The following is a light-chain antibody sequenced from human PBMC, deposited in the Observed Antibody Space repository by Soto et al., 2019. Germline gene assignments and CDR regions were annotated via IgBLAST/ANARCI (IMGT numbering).Light chain of an antibody. J-gene: IGKJ1*01. CDR1: QTISTW. Sequence: TQMTQSPSTLSASVGDRVTITCRASQTISTWLAWYQQRPGKAPKLLIYDVSTLERGVPSRFSGSGSGTQFTLTISSLQPDDFATYYCQQYTYPSTFGQGTKV. V-gene: IGKV1-5*01. CDR3: QQYTYPST. CDR2: DVS.